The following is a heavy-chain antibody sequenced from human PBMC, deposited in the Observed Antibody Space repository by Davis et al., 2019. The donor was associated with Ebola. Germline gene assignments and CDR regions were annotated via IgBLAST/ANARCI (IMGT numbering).Heavy chain of an antibody. Sequence: SVPVPRQASRYIFMNSYMLSVRQAPGQGLEWMGITNPSGGSTTYAQKFQGRVTMTRDTSTSTVYMEVRSLRSEDTAVYYCARDGPDYYGLDVWGQGTAVTVSS. V-gene: IGHV1-46*01. J-gene: IGHJ6*02. CDR2: TNPSGGST. CDR1: RYIFMNSY. CDR3: ARDGPDYYGLDV.